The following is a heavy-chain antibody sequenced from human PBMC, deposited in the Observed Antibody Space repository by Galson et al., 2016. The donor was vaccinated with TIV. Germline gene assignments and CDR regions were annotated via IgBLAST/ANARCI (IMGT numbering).Heavy chain of an antibody. Sequence: ETLSLTCGVSGDSISSVYYWGWIRQPPGRGLEWIGSFYDSGSTSYYKSSLRSRVAISVDTAKNQFSLRLTSVTAADTAIYYCAKMTRTSGPDSEYYFDRWGQGLLVNVAS. J-gene: IGHJ4*02. CDR2: FYDSGSTS. CDR1: GDSISSVYY. CDR3: AKMTRTSGPDSEYYFDR. D-gene: IGHD1-1*01. V-gene: IGHV4-38-2*01.